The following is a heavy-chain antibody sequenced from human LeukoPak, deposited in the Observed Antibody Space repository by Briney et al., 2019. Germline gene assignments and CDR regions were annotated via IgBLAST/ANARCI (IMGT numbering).Heavy chain of an antibody. CDR1: GFTFSDYY. CDR3: ARDPRGITALVDYFDY. V-gene: IGHV3-11*01. D-gene: IGHD5-18*01. J-gene: IGHJ4*02. CDR2: FRSSGDTI. Sequence: GGSLRLSCAASGFTFSDYYMSWIRQAPGKGLEWVSYFRSSGDTIYYADSVKGRFTISRDNAKNSLYLQMSSLRVEDTAVYYCARDPRGITALVDYFDYWGQGTLVTVSS.